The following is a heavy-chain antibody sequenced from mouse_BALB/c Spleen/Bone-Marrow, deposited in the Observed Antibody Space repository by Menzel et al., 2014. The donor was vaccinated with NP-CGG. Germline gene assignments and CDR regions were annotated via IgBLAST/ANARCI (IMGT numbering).Heavy chain of an antibody. Sequence: QVQLQQSGAELVRPGVSVKISCKGSGYTFTDYAMHWVKQSHAKSLEWIGVISTYYGDASYNQKFKGKATMTVDKSSSTAYMELARPTSEDSAIYYCARETLLRSGYFDVWGAGTTVTVSS. V-gene: IGHV1S137*01. D-gene: IGHD1-2*01. CDR1: GYTFTDYA. CDR2: ISTYYGDA. J-gene: IGHJ1*01. CDR3: ARETLLRSGYFDV.